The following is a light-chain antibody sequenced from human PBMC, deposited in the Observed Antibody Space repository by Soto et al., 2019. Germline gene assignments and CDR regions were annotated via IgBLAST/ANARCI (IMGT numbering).Light chain of an antibody. J-gene: IGKJ3*01. V-gene: IGKV1-27*01. CDR1: QDINNY. Sequence: DIQMTQSPSSLSASVGDRVTISCRASQDINNYVAWYQQKPGKAPNLLIYAASTLQSGVPSRFSGSGSGTDFTLPISSLQPEDVATYYCQQHHGAPPVTFGPGTKLDV. CDR3: QQHHGAPPVT. CDR2: AAS.